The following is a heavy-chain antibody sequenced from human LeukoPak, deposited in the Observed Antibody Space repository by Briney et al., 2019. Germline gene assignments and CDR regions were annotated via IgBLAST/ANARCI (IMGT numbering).Heavy chain of an antibody. V-gene: IGHV3-30*18. CDR2: ISSDGSNK. Sequence: GGSLRLSCAASGFTFSSYGMHWVRQAPGKGLEWVAVISSDGSNKNYADSVKGRFTISRDNSKNTLYLQMNSLRAEDTAVYYCAKGAKRVVGANTHWFDPWGQGTLVTVSS. J-gene: IGHJ5*02. CDR1: GFTFSSYG. D-gene: IGHD1-26*01. CDR3: AKGAKRVVGANTHWFDP.